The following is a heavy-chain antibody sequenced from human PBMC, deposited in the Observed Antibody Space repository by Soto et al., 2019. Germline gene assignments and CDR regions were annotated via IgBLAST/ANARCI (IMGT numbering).Heavy chain of an antibody. J-gene: IGHJ6*02. CDR1: GFTFSDYY. D-gene: IGHD3-3*01. V-gene: IGHV3-11*01. Sequence: QVQLVESGGGLVKPGGSLRLSCAASGFTFSDYYMSWIRQAPGKGLEWVSYISSSGSTIYYADSVKGRFTISRDNAKNSLDLQMNSLRAEDTAVYYCARDFQPYDFWSGYYVDYYYYGMDVWGQGTTVTVSS. CDR2: ISSSGSTI. CDR3: ARDFQPYDFWSGYYVDYYYYGMDV.